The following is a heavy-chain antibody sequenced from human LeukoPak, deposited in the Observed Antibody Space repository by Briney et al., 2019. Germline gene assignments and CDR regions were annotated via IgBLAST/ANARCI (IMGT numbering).Heavy chain of an antibody. CDR1: GYSISSXYY. CDR3: ALQEGELDY. V-gene: IGHV4-38-2*02. Sequence: PSETXXLTCTVSGYSISSXYYWGWXRQXPXKGLEWIGSIYHSGSTYYNPSLKSRVTISVDTSKNQFSLKLSSVTAADTAVYYCALQEGELDYWGQGTLVTVSS. J-gene: IGHJ4*02. D-gene: IGHD3-16*01. CDR2: IYHSGST.